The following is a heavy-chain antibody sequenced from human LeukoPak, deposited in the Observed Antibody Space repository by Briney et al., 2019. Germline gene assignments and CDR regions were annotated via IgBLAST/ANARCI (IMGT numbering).Heavy chain of an antibody. Sequence: PSETLSLTCTVSGGSISSYYWSWIRQPPGKGLERIGYIYYSGSTNYNPSLKSRVTISVDTSKNQFSLKLSSVTAADTAVYYCARDRDYGSGSWGYYYYYMDVWGKGTTVTVSS. D-gene: IGHD3-10*01. CDR2: IYYSGST. J-gene: IGHJ6*03. V-gene: IGHV4-59*01. CDR1: GGSISSYY. CDR3: ARDRDYGSGSWGYYYYYMDV.